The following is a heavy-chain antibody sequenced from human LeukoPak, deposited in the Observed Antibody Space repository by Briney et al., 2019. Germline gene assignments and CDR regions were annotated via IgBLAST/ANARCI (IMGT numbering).Heavy chain of an antibody. D-gene: IGHD3-10*01. Sequence: SETLSLTCTVSGGSISSGGYYWSWIRQYPGKGLEWIGYIYYSGSTYYNPSLKSRVTISVDTSKNQFSLKLSSVTAADTAVYYCARDYRGMWFDPWGQGTLVTVSS. CDR3: ARDYRGMWFDP. V-gene: IGHV4-31*03. CDR1: GGSISSGGYY. J-gene: IGHJ5*02. CDR2: IYYSGST.